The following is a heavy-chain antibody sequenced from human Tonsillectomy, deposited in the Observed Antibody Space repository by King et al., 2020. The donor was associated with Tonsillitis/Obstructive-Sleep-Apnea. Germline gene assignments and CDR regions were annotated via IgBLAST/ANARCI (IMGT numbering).Heavy chain of an antibody. V-gene: IGHV1-46*01. D-gene: IGHD6-13*01. Sequence: VQLVESGAEVKKPGASVXVSCXXSGYXFXSYYXHXXXXAPGQGLEWXGXINPXGGSTSYAQKFQGRVTMTRDTYTSTVYMELSSLRTEDTAVYNCASLXAAPTDYXXXGXLXTVSS. CDR3: ASLXAAPTDY. J-gene: IGHJ4*02. CDR2: INPXGGST. CDR1: GYXFXSYY.